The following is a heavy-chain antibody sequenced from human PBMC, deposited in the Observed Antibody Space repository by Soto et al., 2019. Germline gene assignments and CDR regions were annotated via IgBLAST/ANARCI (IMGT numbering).Heavy chain of an antibody. CDR1: GYTFTSYD. CDR2: MNPNSGNT. Sequence: ASVKGSCKASGYTFTSYDINWVRQATGQGRERMGWMNPNSGNTGYAQKFQGRVTMTRNTSISTAYMELSSLRSEDTAVYYCARGSSLLDYYYYMDVSGKGTTVTVSS. V-gene: IGHV1-8*01. CDR3: ARGSSLLDYYYYMDV. J-gene: IGHJ6*03.